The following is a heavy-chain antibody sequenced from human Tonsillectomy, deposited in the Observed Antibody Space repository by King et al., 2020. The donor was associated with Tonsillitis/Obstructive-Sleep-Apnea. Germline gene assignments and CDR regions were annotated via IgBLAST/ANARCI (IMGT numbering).Heavy chain of an antibody. CDR3: AKDRMDRRGYYVGG. V-gene: IGHV3-43*02. CDR2: ISGDGGST. D-gene: IGHD3-22*01. CDR1: GFTFDDYA. Sequence: VQLVESGGGVVQPGGSLRLSGAASGFTFDDYAMHWVRQAPGKGLVWVSLISGDGGSTDYADSVKGRFTISRDNSKNSLYLQMNSLRTEDTALYYWAKDRMDRRGYYVGGWGRGALVGVS. J-gene: IGHJ4*02.